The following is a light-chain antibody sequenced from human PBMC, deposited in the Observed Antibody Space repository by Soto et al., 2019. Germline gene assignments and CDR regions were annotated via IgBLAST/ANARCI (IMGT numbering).Light chain of an antibody. CDR3: AAWDDSLNVHVV. V-gene: IGLV1-44*01. Sequence: QSVLTQPPSASGTPGQRVTISCSGSSSHIGSNTVNWYQQLPGTAPKLLIYSNNQRPSGVPDRFSGSKSATSASLAIRGLQSQDAADEYDAAWDDSLNVHVVFGGGTKLTVL. CDR1: SSHIGSNT. CDR2: SNN. J-gene: IGLJ2*01.